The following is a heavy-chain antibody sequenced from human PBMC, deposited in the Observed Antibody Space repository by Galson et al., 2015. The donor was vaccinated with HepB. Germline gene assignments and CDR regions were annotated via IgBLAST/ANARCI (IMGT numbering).Heavy chain of an antibody. Sequence: SLRLSCAASGFTVSSNYMSWVRQAPGKGLEWVSVIYSGGITYYADSVKGRFTISRDNSKNKLYLQMNSLRAEDTAVYYCARADPSSSFDYWRQGTLVAVSS. CDR3: ARADPSSSFDY. CDR2: IYSGGIT. CDR1: GFTVSSNY. J-gene: IGHJ4*02. D-gene: IGHD1-26*01. V-gene: IGHV3-66*01.